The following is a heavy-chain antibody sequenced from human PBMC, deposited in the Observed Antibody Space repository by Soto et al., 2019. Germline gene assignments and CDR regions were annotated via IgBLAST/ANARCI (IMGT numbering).Heavy chain of an antibody. J-gene: IGHJ4*02. CDR3: ARVTLVPAAMLDY. D-gene: IGHD2-2*01. Sequence: PSETLSLTCTVSGGSISSGDYYWSWIRQPPGKGLEWIGYIYYSGSTYYNPSLKSRVTISVDTSKNQFSLKLSSVTAADTAVYYCARVTLVPAAMLDYWGQGTLVTVSS. V-gene: IGHV4-30-4*01. CDR2: IYYSGST. CDR1: GGSISSGDYY.